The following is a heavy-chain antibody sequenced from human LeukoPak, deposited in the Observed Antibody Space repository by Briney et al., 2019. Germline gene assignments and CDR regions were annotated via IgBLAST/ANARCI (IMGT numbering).Heavy chain of an antibody. J-gene: IGHJ6*03. V-gene: IGHV4-4*07. CDR1: GGAIISYY. CDR2: IYPPGNT. D-gene: IGHD3-22*01. CDR3: ARLKFYDSTGYSPGYYMDV. Sequence: SETLSLTCSISGGAIISYYCSWIRQPAGKGPEWIGRIYPPGNTDYNPSLKTRVTMSTDLSKKQFSLRLRSVTAADTAVYYCARLKFYDSTGYSPGYYMDVWGKGTAVTVSS.